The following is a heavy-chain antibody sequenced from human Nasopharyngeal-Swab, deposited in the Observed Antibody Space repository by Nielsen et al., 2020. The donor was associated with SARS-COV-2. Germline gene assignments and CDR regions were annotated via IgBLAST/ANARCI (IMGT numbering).Heavy chain of an antibody. V-gene: IGHV4-59*13. J-gene: IGHJ6*02. CDR2: IYYSGTT. D-gene: IGHD3-10*01. CDR3: ARSKIEYYYGSFLSGIDV. Sequence: SETLSLTCTISGGSIFTYYWSWIRQSPARGLEWVVNIYYSGTTKYNPSLKSRVTISVDPSKNQFSLELTSVTAADTAVYYCARSKIEYYYGSFLSGIDVWGQGTTVTVAS. CDR1: GGSIFTYY.